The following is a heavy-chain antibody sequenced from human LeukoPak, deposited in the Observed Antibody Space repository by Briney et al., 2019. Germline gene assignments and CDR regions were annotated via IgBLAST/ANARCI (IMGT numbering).Heavy chain of an antibody. CDR1: GGSISSGGYY. J-gene: IGHJ4*02. V-gene: IGHV4-31*03. Sequence: SQTLSLTCTVSGGSISSGGYYWSWIRQHPGKGLGWIGYIYYSGSTYYNPSLKSRVTISVDTSKNQFSLKLSSVTAADTAVYYCARSRVAGTTNFDYWGQGTLVTVSS. CDR2: IYYSGST. D-gene: IGHD6-19*01. CDR3: ARSRVAGTTNFDY.